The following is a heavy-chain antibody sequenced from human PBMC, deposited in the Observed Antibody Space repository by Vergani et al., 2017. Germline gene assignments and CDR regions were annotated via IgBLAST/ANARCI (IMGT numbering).Heavy chain of an antibody. V-gene: IGHV3-30-3*01. CDR3: AREIRGYGDYVSAFDI. CDR2: ISYDGSNK. Sequence: VQLVESGGGVVQPGRSLRLSCAASGFTFSSYAMHWVRQAPGKGLEWVAVISYDGSNKYYADSVKGRFTISRDNSKNTLYLQMNSLRADDTAVYYCAREIRGYGDYVSAFDIWGQGTMVTVSS. CDR1: GFTFSSYA. D-gene: IGHD4-17*01. J-gene: IGHJ3*02.